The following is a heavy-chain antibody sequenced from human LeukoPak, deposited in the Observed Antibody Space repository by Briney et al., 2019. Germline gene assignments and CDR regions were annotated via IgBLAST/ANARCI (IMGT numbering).Heavy chain of an antibody. CDR1: GGSTINYY. J-gene: IGHJ4*02. CDR2: IYYSGST. Sequence: SETLSLTCTVSGGSTINYYWNWIRQPPGQGLEWIGYIYYSGSTNYNPSLKSRVTISVDTSKKQVSLKLSSMTAADTAVYYCXXXXSITRTFDYWGQGALXT. D-gene: IGHD3-10*01. CDR3: XXXXSITRTFDY. V-gene: IGHV4-59*01.